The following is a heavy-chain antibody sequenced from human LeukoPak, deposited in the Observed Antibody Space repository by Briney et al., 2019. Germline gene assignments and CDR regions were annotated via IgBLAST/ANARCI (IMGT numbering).Heavy chain of an antibody. CDR3: ARDPSGSYSGY. J-gene: IGHJ4*02. Sequence: GGSLRLSCVASGFTFSSYWMHWVRQAPGKGLVWVSRINGDGSDRNYADSVKGRFTISRDNSKNTLYLQMNSLRAEDTAVYYCARDPSGSYSGYWGQGTLVTVSS. V-gene: IGHV3-74*01. CDR2: INGDGSDR. D-gene: IGHD1-26*01. CDR1: GFTFSSYW.